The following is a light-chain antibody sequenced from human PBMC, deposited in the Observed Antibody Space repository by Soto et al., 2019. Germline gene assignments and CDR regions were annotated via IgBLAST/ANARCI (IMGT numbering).Light chain of an antibody. V-gene: IGLV2-14*01. CDR3: SSYVTGNTVV. J-gene: IGLJ3*02. CDR1: SSDVGAHNS. CDR2: EVS. Sequence: QSVLTQPASVSGSPGQPITFSCTGTSSDVGAHNSVCWYQQHPGKVPKLLIYEVSIRPSGVSSRFSGSKSGNTASLTISGLQAEDEADYYCSSYVTGNTVVFGGGTKLTVL.